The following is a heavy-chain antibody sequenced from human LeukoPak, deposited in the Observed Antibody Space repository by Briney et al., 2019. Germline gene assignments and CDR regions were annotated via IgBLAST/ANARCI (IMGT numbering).Heavy chain of an antibody. V-gene: IGHV1-46*01. CDR2: INPGRPSV. D-gene: IGHD5-12*01. CDR3: ARVTSPIAYDWSY. Sequence: ASVKVSCKTSGYSFTNYNIHWLRLAPGQGLEWVAIINPGRPSVTYAQTFQGRVIVTRDASTSTVFMQLNSLRSEDTATYYCARVTSPIAYDWSYWGQGTLVTVSS. CDR1: GYSFTNYN. J-gene: IGHJ4*02.